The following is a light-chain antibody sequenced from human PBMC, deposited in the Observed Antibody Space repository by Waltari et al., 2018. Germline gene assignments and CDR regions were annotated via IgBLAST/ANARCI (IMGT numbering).Light chain of an antibody. CDR1: SSDVGGYNY. CDR3: SSYTSSNTLG. V-gene: IGLV2-14*03. J-gene: IGLJ1*01. CDR2: AVT. Sequence: QSALTQPASVSGSPGQSITIPCTGTSSDVGGYNYVPWYQQHPGKAPKLMIYAVTNRPSGVSNRFSGSKSGNTASLTISGLQAEDEADYYCSSYTSSNTLGFGTGTKVTVL.